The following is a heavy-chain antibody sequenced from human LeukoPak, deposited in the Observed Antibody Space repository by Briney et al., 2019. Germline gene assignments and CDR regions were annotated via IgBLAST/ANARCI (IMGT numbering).Heavy chain of an antibody. J-gene: IGHJ4*02. CDR1: GFTVGSNY. V-gene: IGHV3-53*01. CDR2: IYSGGST. CDR3: ARVKDTAIPYYFDY. D-gene: IGHD5-18*01. Sequence: GGSLRLSCAASGFTVGSNYMTWVRQAPGKGLEWVSVIYSGGSTYYADSVKGRFTISRDTSKNTLYLQMNSLRAEDTAVYYCARVKDTAIPYYFDYWGQGTLVTVSS.